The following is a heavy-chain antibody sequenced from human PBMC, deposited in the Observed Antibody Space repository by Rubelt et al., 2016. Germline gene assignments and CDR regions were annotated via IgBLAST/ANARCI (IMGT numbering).Heavy chain of an antibody. CDR2: ISYDGSNK. Sequence: RLSCAASGFTFSSYSMNWVRQAPGKGLEWVAVISYDGSNKYYADSVKGRFTISRDNSKNTLYLQMNSLRAEDTAVYYCATINEGDSSGYYAGSFDYWGQGTLVTVSS. J-gene: IGHJ4*02. CDR3: ATINEGDSSGYYAGSFDY. D-gene: IGHD3-22*01. CDR1: GFTFSSYS. V-gene: IGHV3-30*03.